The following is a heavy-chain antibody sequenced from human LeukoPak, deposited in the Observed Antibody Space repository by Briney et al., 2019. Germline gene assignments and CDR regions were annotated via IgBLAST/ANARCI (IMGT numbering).Heavy chain of an antibody. CDR1: GGSINSYD. J-gene: IGHJ6*02. CDR2: IFSGGST. Sequence: PSETLSLTCTVSGGSINSYDWSWIRQPAGEGLEWVGRIFSGGSTNYNPSLKSRVTMSVDTSKNQFSLKLSSVTGADTAVYFCARGPRGYYYGMDVWGQGTTVTVSS. D-gene: IGHD3-10*01. CDR3: ARGPRGYYYGMDV. V-gene: IGHV4-4*07.